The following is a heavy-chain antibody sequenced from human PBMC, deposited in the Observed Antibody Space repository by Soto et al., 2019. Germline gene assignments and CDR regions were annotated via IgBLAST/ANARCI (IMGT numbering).Heavy chain of an antibody. J-gene: IGHJ4*02. D-gene: IGHD3-3*01. V-gene: IGHV1-18*01. CDR3: GREYDFWSVYSNFDY. Sequence: ASVKVSCKASGYTFTSYGISWVRQAPGQGLEWMGWISAYNGNTNYAQKPQGRVTMTTDTSTSTAYMELRSLRSDDTAVYYCGREYDFWSVYSNFDYGGQGTLVTVSS. CDR2: ISAYNGNT. CDR1: GYTFTSYG.